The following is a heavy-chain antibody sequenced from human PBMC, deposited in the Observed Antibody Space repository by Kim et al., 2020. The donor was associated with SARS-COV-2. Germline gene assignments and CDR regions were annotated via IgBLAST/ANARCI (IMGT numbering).Heavy chain of an antibody. CDR2: IYYSGST. J-gene: IGHJ4*02. D-gene: IGHD3-22*01. CDR1: GGSISSSSYY. Sequence: SETLSLTCTVSGGSISSSSYYWCWIRQPPGKGLEWIGSIYYSGSTYYNPSLKSRVTISVDTSKNQFSLKLSSVTAADTAVYYCARIYDSSGYYPDYFDYWGQGTLVTVSS. V-gene: IGHV4-39*01. CDR3: ARIYDSSGYYPDYFDY.